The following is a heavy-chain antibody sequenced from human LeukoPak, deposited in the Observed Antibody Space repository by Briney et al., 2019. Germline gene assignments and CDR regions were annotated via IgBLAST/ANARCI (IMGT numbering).Heavy chain of an antibody. D-gene: IGHD6-6*01. CDR1: GFTFTNYW. J-gene: IGHJ6*03. V-gene: IGHV3-7*04. Sequence: GGSLRLSCAVSGFTFTNYWMSWARQSPGKGLEWVANIKQDGSEKYYVDSVKGRFTISRDNAKNSLYLQMNSLRAEDTAVYYCARAARLGGYYYYYYYMDVWGKGTTVTVSS. CDR2: IKQDGSEK. CDR3: ARAARLGGYYYYYYYMDV.